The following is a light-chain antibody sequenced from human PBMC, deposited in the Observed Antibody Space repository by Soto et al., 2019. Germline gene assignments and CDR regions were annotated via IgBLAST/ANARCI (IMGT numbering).Light chain of an antibody. CDR2: DDR. Sequence: SYELTQAPSVSVAPGQRARITCAGNKLADKIVHWYQQKPGQAPGLVVYDDRDRPSGVPERFSGTNSDNVAALTIFRVEAGDEADYFCQVWVSDSDHWVFGGGTQLTVL. V-gene: IGLV3-21*02. CDR1: KLADKI. CDR3: QVWVSDSDHWV. J-gene: IGLJ3*02.